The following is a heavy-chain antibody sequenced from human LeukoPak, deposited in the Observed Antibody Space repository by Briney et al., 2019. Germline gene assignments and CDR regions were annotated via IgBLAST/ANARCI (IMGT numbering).Heavy chain of an antibody. D-gene: IGHD1-26*01. Sequence: PGRSLRLSCAASGFTFSSYVMHWVRQAPGKGLEWVAIISYDGSNEYYADSVKGRFTISRDNSKNTLYLQMNSLRAADTAVYYCARGRSWELLDAFDIWGQGTMVTVSS. V-gene: IGHV3-30*04. CDR3: ARGRSWELLDAFDI. CDR1: GFTFSSYV. CDR2: ISYDGSNE. J-gene: IGHJ3*02.